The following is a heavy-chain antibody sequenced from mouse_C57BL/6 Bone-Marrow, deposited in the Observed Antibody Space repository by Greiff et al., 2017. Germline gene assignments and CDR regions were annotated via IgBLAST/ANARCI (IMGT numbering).Heavy chain of an antibody. CDR3: ARRGLLSMDY. V-gene: IGHV1-22*01. J-gene: IGHJ4*01. D-gene: IGHD2-10*01. Sequence: EVKLEESGPELVKPGASVKMSCKASGYTFTDYNMHWVKQSHGKSLEWIGYINPNNGGTSYNQKFKGKATLTVNKSSSTAYMELRSLTSEDSAVYYCARRGLLSMDYWGQGTSVTVSS. CDR1: GYTFTDYN. CDR2: INPNNGGT.